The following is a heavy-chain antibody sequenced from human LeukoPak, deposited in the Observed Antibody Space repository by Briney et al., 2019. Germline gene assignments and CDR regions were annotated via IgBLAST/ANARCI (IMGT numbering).Heavy chain of an antibody. CDR1: GFTVSSNY. CDR3: AKTYYCSSTSCCLDY. V-gene: IGHV3-53*01. CDR2: IYSGGST. Sequence: GGSLRLSCAASGFTVSSNYMSWVRQAPGKGLEWVSVIYSGGSTYYADSVKGRFTISRDNSKNTLYLQMNSLRAEDTAVYYCAKTYYCSSTSCCLDYWGQGTLVTVSS. J-gene: IGHJ4*02. D-gene: IGHD2-2*01.